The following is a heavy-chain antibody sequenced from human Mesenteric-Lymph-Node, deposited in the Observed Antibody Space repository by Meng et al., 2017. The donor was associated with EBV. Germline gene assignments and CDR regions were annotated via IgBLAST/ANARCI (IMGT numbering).Heavy chain of an antibody. Sequence: PESGPVRRRPSGILSLYGAGSGGSISSNNWLTWVGQPPGKGLEWIAEIYHSGTSNYTPSLKSRLTVSVDKSKNQFSLKLTSVTAADTAVYYCARDLLRGVIHSWGQGTLVTVSS. D-gene: IGHD3-10*01. V-gene: IGHV4-4*02. CDR2: IYHSGTS. J-gene: IGHJ4*02. CDR3: ARDLLRGVIHS. CDR1: GGSISSNNW.